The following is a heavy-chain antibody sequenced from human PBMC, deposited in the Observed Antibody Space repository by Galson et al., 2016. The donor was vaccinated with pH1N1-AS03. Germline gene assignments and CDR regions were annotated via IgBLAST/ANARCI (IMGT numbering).Heavy chain of an antibody. D-gene: IGHD4-17*01. J-gene: IGHJ5*02. Sequence: PALVKPTQTLTLTCTFSGFSLSTSGMCVSWIRQPPGKALEWLALIDWDDDKYYSTSLKTRLTISKDTSKNQVVLTVTNMDPVDTASYYCARMHYGDYAGCFDPWGQGTLVTASS. CDR3: ARMHYGDYAGCFDP. V-gene: IGHV2-70*01. CDR1: GFSLSTSGMC. CDR2: IDWDDDK.